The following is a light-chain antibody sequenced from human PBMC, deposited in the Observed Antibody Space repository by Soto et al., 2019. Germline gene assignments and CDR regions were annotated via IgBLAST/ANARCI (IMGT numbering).Light chain of an antibody. CDR1: KLGDKY. CDR3: QAWDSGTAYVV. J-gene: IGLJ2*01. CDR2: QDN. V-gene: IGLV3-1*01. Sequence: SYELTQPPSVSVSPGQTASITCSGNKLGDKYACWYQQKPGQSPVVVIYQDNKRPSGIPERFSGSNSGNTATLTISGTQAMDEADYYCQAWDSGTAYVVFGGGTKLTVL.